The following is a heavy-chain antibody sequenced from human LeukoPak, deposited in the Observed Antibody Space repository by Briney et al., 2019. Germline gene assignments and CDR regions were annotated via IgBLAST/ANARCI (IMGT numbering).Heavy chain of an antibody. Sequence: ASVKVSCKASGGTFSRYAISWVRRAPGQGPEWMGGIIPIFGTANYAQKFQGRVTITADEVTSTAYMELISLRSEDTAVYYCARVRFGESSDWYFDLWGRGTLVTVSS. CDR1: GGTFSRYA. D-gene: IGHD3-10*01. V-gene: IGHV1-69*13. CDR2: IIPIFGTA. J-gene: IGHJ2*01. CDR3: ARVRFGESSDWYFDL.